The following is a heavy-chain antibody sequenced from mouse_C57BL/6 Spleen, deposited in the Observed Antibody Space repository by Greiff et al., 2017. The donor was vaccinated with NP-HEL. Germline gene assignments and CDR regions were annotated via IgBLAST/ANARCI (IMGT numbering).Heavy chain of an antibody. V-gene: IGHV7-3*01. CDR3: SRYYYGSSPLDY. CDR2: IRNKANGYTT. J-gene: IGHJ4*01. Sequence: VQLKESGGGLVQPGGSLSLSCAASGFTFTDYYMSWVRQPPGKALEWLGFIRNKANGYTTEYSASVKGRFTISRDNSQSILYLQMNALRAEDSATYYCSRYYYGSSPLDYWGQGTSVTVSS. D-gene: IGHD1-1*01. CDR1: GFTFTDYY.